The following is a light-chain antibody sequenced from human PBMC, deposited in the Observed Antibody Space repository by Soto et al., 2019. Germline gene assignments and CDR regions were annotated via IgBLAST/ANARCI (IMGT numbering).Light chain of an antibody. V-gene: IGLV2-11*01. CDR2: DVS. CDR3: SSYAGSYTFRYV. Sequence: QSALTQPRSVSGSPGQSVTISCTGTSSDVGGYNYVSWYQQHPGKAPKLMIYDVSKRPSGVPDRFSGSKSGNTASLTISGLQAEDEADYYCSSYAGSYTFRYVFGTGTKLTVL. J-gene: IGLJ1*01. CDR1: SSDVGGYNY.